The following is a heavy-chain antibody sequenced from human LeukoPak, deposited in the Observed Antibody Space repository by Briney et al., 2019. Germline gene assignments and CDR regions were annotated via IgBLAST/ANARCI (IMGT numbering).Heavy chain of an antibody. CDR1: GFTFNRYG. CDR2: ISASGANR. J-gene: IGHJ6*03. Sequence: GGSLRLSCAASGFTFNRYGMSWVRQAPGKGLEWVSGISASGANRYYADSVKGRFTISRDNSRDTLSVQINSLRAEDTAVYYCASTLCSGDNCYFDYYYYMDVWGKGTTVTISS. CDR3: ASTLCSGDNCYFDYYYYMDV. V-gene: IGHV3-23*01. D-gene: IGHD2-15*01.